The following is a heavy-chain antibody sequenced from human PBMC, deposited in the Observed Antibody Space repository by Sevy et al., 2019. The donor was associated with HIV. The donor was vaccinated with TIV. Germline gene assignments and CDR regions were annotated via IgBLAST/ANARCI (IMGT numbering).Heavy chain of an antibody. V-gene: IGHV3-48*03. CDR2: ISSSGTSI. J-gene: IGHJ4*02. CDR1: GFTFSSYE. Sequence: GGSLRLSCAASGFTFSSYEMNWVRQAPGKGLEWISYISSSGTSIYYADSVKGRFTISRDSPKNSLYLQMNSLRAEDTAVYYCARGPHYYYDSSAFFDYWGQGTVVTVSS. D-gene: IGHD3-22*01. CDR3: ARGPHYYYDSSAFFDY.